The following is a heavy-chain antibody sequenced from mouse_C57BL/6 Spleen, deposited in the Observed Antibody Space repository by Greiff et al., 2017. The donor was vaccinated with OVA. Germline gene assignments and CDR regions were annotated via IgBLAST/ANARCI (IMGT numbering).Heavy chain of an antibody. Sequence: VQLQQSGAELVRPGASVKLSCTASGFNIKDDYMHWVKQRPEQGLEWIGWIDPENGDTEYASKFQGKATITADTSSNTAYQKLRSQRSEDTAVYYCTSASSRVVATRYIEVWGTGTTVTVSS. J-gene: IGHJ1*03. CDR3: TSASSRVVATRYIEV. CDR1: GFNIKDDY. CDR2: IDPENGDT. D-gene: IGHD1-1*01. V-gene: IGHV14-4*01.